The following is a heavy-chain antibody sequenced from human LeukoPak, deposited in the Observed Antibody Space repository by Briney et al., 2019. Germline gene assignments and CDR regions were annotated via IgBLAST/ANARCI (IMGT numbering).Heavy chain of an antibody. Sequence: SDTLSLTCTVSGGSISSYYWSWIRQPPGKGLEWIGYIYYGGSNNYNPPHKSRVTISVETSKNQFSLKLSSVTAADAAVYYCARHFLWFGELMAFDYWGQGTLVTVSS. V-gene: IGHV4-59*08. J-gene: IGHJ4*02. CDR1: GGSISSYY. CDR3: ARHFLWFGELMAFDY. CDR2: IYYGGSN. D-gene: IGHD3-10*01.